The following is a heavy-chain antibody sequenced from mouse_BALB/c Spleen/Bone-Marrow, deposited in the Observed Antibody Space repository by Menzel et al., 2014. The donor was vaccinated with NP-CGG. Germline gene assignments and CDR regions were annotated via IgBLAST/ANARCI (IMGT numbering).Heavy chain of an antibody. CDR3: AREGRSLFDH. J-gene: IGHJ2*01. CDR2: IYPGNGDT. CDR1: GYTFTSYN. Sequence: LQQSGAELVKPGASMKMSCKASGYTFTSYNLHWIKQTPGQGLEWIGAIYPGNGDTSYNQRFKGKATLTIDKSSNTACMQLSSLTSEGSAVYYCAREGRSLFDHWRQTSTLTFSS. V-gene: IGHV1-12*01.